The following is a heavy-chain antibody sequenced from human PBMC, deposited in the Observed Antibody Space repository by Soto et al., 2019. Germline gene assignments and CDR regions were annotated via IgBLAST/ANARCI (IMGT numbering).Heavy chain of an antibody. J-gene: IGHJ4*02. V-gene: IGHV3-23*01. D-gene: IGHD5-18*01. CDR3: AKGEQLWDPFDY. Sequence: VGSLRLSCAASGLAFSNYAMSWVRQAPGEGLEWVSIISASGYSAYYGGAVKGRFTTSRDNSKSTLYLQMNRLRADDTAVYYCAKGEQLWDPFDYWGQGTLVTVSS. CDR2: ISASGYSA. CDR1: GLAFSNYA.